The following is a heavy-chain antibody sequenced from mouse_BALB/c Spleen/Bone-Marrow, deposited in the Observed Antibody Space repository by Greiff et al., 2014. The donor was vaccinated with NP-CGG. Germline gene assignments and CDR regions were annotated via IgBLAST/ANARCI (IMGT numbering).Heavy chain of an antibody. CDR2: TNSNGGST. V-gene: IGHV5-6-3*01. CDR3: ARERDGYFRDAMDY. J-gene: IGHJ4*01. Sequence: EVRGVESGGGLVQPGGSLKLSCAASGFTFSSYGMSWVRQTPDKRLELVATTNSNGGSTYYPDSVKGRFTISRDNAKNTLYLQMSSLKSEDTAMYYCARERDGYFRDAMDYWGQGTSVTVSS. D-gene: IGHD2-3*01. CDR1: GFTFSSYG.